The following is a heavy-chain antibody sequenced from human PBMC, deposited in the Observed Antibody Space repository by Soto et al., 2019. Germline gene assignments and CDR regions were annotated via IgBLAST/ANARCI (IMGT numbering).Heavy chain of an antibody. Sequence: GESLKISCKGSGYSFTSYWIGWVRQMPGKGLEWMGIIYPGDSDTRYSPSFQGQVTISADKSISTAYLQWSSLKASDTAMYYCARVGITPFAMPSYYFDYWGQGTLVTVSS. CDR1: GYSFTSYW. V-gene: IGHV5-51*01. CDR3: ARVGITPFAMPSYYFDY. D-gene: IGHD2-2*01. CDR2: IYPGDSDT. J-gene: IGHJ4*02.